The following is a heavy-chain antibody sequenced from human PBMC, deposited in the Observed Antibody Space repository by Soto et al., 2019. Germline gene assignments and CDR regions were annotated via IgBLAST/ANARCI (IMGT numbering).Heavy chain of an antibody. D-gene: IGHD6-6*01. J-gene: IGHJ2*01. CDR1: GFTFSGPA. CDR2: IRSKGNNYAT. V-gene: IGHV3-73*01. Sequence: EVQLVESGGGLVQPGGSLKVSCAASGFTFSGPAMHWVRQASGKGLEWVGRIRSKGNNYATEYAASVKGRFTISRDXXKNTAYLQMNSLKTEDTAVYYCTRYSSSSKWYFDVWGRGTLVTVSS. CDR3: TRYSSSSKWYFDV.